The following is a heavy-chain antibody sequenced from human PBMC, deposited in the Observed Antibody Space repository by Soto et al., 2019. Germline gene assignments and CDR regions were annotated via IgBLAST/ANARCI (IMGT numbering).Heavy chain of an antibody. CDR2: IYYSGST. D-gene: IGHD3-9*01. V-gene: IGHV4-30-4*01. Sequence: SETLSLTCTVSGGSISSGDYYWSWIRQPPGKGLEWIGYIYYSGSTYYNPSLKSRVTISVDTSKNQFSLKLSSVTAADTAVYYCAREIGHYDILTGHDTLWGQGTLVTVSS. CDR3: AREIGHYDILTGHDTL. J-gene: IGHJ4*02. CDR1: GGSISSGDYY.